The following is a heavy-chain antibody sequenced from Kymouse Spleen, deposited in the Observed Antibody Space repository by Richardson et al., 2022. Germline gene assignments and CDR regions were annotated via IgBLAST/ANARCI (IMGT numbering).Heavy chain of an antibody. CDR1: GFTFSSYG. CDR2: ISYDGSNK. Sequence: QVQLVESGGGVVQPGRSLRLSCAASGFTFSSYGMHWVRQAPGKGLEWVAVISYDGSNKYYADSVKGRFTISRDNSKNTLYLQMNSLRAEDTAVYYCAKDLQWLNYYGMDVWGQGTTVTVSS. V-gene: IGHV3-30*18. D-gene: IGHD6-19*01. CDR3: AKDLQWLNYYGMDV. J-gene: IGHJ6*02.